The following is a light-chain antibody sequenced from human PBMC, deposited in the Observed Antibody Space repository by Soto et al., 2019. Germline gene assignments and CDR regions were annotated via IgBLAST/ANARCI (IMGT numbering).Light chain of an antibody. J-gene: IGKJ2*01. Sequence: EIVMTQSPATLSVSPGERATLSCRASQSISTNLAWYHHKPGQPPRLLIYHASAWTTGIPARFSGSGSGTELTLTISSLQSEDFAVYYCQQYNNWPPEYTFGQGNKLEI. CDR3: QQYNNWPPEYT. CDR2: HAS. CDR1: QSISTN. V-gene: IGKV3-15*01.